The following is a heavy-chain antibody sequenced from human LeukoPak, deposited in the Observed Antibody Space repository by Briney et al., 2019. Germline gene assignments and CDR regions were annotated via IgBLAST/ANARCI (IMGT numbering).Heavy chain of an antibody. CDR2: IKRKTDGGTT. J-gene: IGHJ6*02. V-gene: IGHV3-15*01. CDR3: DGMDV. CDR1: GFTVSSNY. Sequence: GGSLRLSCAASGFTVSSNYMSWVRQAPGKGLEWVGRIKRKTDGGTTDYAAPVKGRFTISRDDSKNTLYLQMNSLKTEDTAVYYCDGMDVWGQGTTVTVSS.